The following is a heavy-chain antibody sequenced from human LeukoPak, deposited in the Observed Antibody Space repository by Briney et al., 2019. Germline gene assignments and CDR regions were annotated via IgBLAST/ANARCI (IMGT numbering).Heavy chain of an antibody. CDR3: AREIQAPGKTHDY. J-gene: IGHJ4*02. Sequence: SETLSLTCTVSGGSISSSSYYWGWIRQPPGKGLEWIGSIYYSGSTYYNPSLRSRVTISVDTSKNQFSLKLSSVTAADTALYYCAREIQAPGKTHDYWGQGTLVTVSS. V-gene: IGHV4-39*07. CDR1: GGSISSSSYY. CDR2: IYYSGST.